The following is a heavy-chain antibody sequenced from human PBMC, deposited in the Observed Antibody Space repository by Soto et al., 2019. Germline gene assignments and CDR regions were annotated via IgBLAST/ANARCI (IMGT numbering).Heavy chain of an antibody. CDR2: ISGSGGST. Sequence: GGLLRLPCAAAGVTFSSYAMSWVSQAPGKGLEWVSAISGSGGSTYYADSVKGRFTISRDNSKNTLYLQMNSLRAEDTAVYYCAKDNGCTSGVCPCYGMDVWGQGTTVTVFS. CDR3: AKDNGCTSGVCPCYGMDV. V-gene: IGHV3-23*01. D-gene: IGHD2-8*01. J-gene: IGHJ6*02. CDR1: GVTFSSYA.